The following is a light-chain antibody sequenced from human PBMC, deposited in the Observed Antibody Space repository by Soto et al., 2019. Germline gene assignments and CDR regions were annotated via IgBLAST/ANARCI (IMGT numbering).Light chain of an antibody. Sequence: EIVMTQSPATLSVSPGDRATLTCRASQSVRGNLAWYQQKPGQAPRLLIHDTSTMAAGIPARFSGSGSGTEFTLTISSLQSEDFAFYFCHQYNDWPRTFGQGTEVEIK. CDR1: QSVRGN. CDR2: DTS. V-gene: IGKV3-15*01. J-gene: IGKJ1*01. CDR3: HQYNDWPRT.